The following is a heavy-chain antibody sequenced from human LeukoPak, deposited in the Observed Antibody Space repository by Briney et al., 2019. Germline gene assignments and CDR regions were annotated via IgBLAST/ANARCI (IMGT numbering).Heavy chain of an antibody. CDR1: GFTFSSYA. J-gene: IGHJ4*02. CDR3: AKAGIYSSSRNYFDY. Sequence: GGSLRLSCAASGFTFSSYAMSWVRQAPGKGLEWVSAISGSGGSTYYADSVKGRFTISRDNSKNTLYLQMNSLRAEDTAVYYCAKAGIYSSSRNYFDYWGQGTLVTVSS. V-gene: IGHV3-23*01. CDR2: ISGSGGST. D-gene: IGHD6-13*01.